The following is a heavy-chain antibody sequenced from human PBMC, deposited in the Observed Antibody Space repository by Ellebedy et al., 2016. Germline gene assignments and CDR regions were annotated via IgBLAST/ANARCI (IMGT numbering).Heavy chain of an antibody. CDR1: GFDFSSYW. V-gene: IGHV3-7*01. D-gene: IGHD2-15*01. J-gene: IGHJ6*02. Sequence: GGSLRLSCVASGFDFSSYWMSWVRQAPGKGLEWVANIKQDGTEKYYVDSVKGRFTISRDNSKTRLYLQMNSLRAEDTAVYYCARDGMEDCSGGSCHTSLHIYYGMDVWGQGTTVTVSS. CDR2: IKQDGTEK. CDR3: ARDGMEDCSGGSCHTSLHIYYGMDV.